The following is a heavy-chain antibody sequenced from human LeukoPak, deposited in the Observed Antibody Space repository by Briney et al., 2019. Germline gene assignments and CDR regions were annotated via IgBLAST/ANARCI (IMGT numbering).Heavy chain of an antibody. CDR1: GFTISTYG. V-gene: IGHV3-23*01. Sequence: SGGSLRLSCTASGFTISTYGMNWVRQAPRQGLEWVSVIFGSGDTTYYADSVKGRFTTSRDHSKNTLYLQMHSLRAEDTAVYYCAKDQKPDSGYDIDYWGQGTLVTVSS. CDR2: IFGSGDTT. J-gene: IGHJ4*02. CDR3: AKDQKPDSGYDIDY. D-gene: IGHD5-12*01.